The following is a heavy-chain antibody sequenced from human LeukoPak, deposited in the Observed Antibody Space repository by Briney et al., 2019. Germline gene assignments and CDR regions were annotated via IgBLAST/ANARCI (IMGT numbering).Heavy chain of an antibody. D-gene: IGHD6-13*01. Sequence: GGSLRLSCAGSGFTVTSNYMSWVRQAPGKGLEWVSVIYTGGSTYYADSVKGRFTISRDNSKNTVYLQMNSLRAEDTAVYYCAKSPGYSSSFDHWGQGTLVSVSS. CDR1: GFTVTSNY. J-gene: IGHJ4*02. CDR2: IYTGGST. V-gene: IGHV3-66*01. CDR3: AKSPGYSSSFDH.